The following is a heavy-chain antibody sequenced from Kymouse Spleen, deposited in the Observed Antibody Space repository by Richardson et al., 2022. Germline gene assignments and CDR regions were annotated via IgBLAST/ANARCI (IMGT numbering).Heavy chain of an antibody. CDR3: ARGGYSYGSVILDYGMDV. V-gene: IGHV3-64*02. Sequence: EVQLVESGEGLVQPGGSLRLSCAASGFTFSSYAMHWVRQAPGKGLEYVSAISSNGGSTYYADSVKGRFTISRDNSKNTLYLQMGSLRAEDMAVYYCARGGYSYGSVILDYGMDVWGQGTTVTVSS. CDR1: GFTFSSYA. CDR2: ISSNGGST. D-gene: IGHD5-18,IGHD5-18*01. J-gene: IGHJ6*02.